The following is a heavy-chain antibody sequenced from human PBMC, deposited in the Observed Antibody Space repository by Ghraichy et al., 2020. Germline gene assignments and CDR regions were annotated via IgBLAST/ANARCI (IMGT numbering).Heavy chain of an antibody. J-gene: IGHJ5*02. V-gene: IGHV3-21*01. Sequence: GGSLRLSCAASGFTFSNYSMTWVRQAPGKGLEWVSSISSSSGYMYYADSVTGRFTISRDNAKNSLYLQMNSLRAEDTAIYYCARDSIVGLLWFDPWGRGTLVTVSS. CDR2: ISSSSGYM. CDR3: ARDSIVGLLWFDP. CDR1: GFTFSNYS. D-gene: IGHD3-3*02.